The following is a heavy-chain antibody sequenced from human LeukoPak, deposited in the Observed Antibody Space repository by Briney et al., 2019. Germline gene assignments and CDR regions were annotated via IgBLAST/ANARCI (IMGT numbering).Heavy chain of an antibody. Sequence: ASVKVSCKASGYTFSSYAIHWVRQAPGQRLEWMGWINGGNGNTKYSQKFQGRVTITRNSSISTAYMELSSLRSEDTAVYYCAREENRSSDSSASYPLDYWGQGTLVTVSS. CDR3: AREENRSSDSSASYPLDY. J-gene: IGHJ4*02. V-gene: IGHV1-3*01. D-gene: IGHD1-26*01. CDR2: INGGNGNT. CDR1: GYTFSSYA.